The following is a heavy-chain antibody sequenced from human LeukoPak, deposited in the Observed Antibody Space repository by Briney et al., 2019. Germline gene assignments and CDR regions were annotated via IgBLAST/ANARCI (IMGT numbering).Heavy chain of an antibody. D-gene: IGHD6-19*01. V-gene: IGHV3-7*04. CDR3: VRGGWYFES. Sequence: GGSLSLSCAASGFNFSDSWMTWVRQAPGTGLEWVANVNKEGTEKHFLDSVEGRFTISRDNAKKSLYLQMRSLRPEDTAVYFCVRGGWYFESLGQGTLVTVSS. CDR2: VNKEGTEK. CDR1: GFNFSDSW. J-gene: IGHJ4*02.